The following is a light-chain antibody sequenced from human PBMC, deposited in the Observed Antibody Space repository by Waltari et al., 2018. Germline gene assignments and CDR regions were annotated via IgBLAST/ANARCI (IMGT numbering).Light chain of an antibody. V-gene: IGLV2-8*01. CDR3: SSFAGSNNYV. J-gene: IGLJ1*01. CDR1: SSDVGGYDY. CDR2: EVT. Sequence: HSALTQPPSASGSPGQSVTISCTGTSSDVGGYDYVSWYQQHPGKAPKLIISEVTKRPSGVPDLFSGSKSGNTASLTVSGLQADDEADYYCSSFAGSNNYVFGTGTKVTVL.